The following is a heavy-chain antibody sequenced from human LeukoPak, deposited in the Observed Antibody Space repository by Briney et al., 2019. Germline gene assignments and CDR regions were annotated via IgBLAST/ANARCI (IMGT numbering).Heavy chain of an antibody. CDR1: GFTFSSYA. V-gene: IGHV3-23*01. Sequence: PGGSPRLSCAASGFTFSSYAMSWVRQAPGKGLEWVSGISGSGGSTYYADSVKGRFAISRDNSKNTVYLQMSRLRAEDTAVYYCAKDFGNCINGVCYGTPFDYWGQGTLVTVSS. D-gene: IGHD2-8*01. J-gene: IGHJ4*02. CDR3: AKDFGNCINGVCYGTPFDY. CDR2: ISGSGGST.